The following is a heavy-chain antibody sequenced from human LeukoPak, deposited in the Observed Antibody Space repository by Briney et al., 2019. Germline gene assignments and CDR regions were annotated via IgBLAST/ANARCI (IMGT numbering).Heavy chain of an antibody. D-gene: IGHD6-19*01. CDR3: ARGSSGWTDFDY. J-gene: IGHJ4*02. CDR2: INHSGST. Sequence: SETPSLTCAVYGGSFSGYYWSWIRQPPGKGLEWIGEINHSGSTNYNPSLKSRVTISVDTSKNQFSLKLSSVTAADTAVYYCARGSSGWTDFDYWGQGTLVTVSS. V-gene: IGHV4-34*01. CDR1: GGSFSGYY.